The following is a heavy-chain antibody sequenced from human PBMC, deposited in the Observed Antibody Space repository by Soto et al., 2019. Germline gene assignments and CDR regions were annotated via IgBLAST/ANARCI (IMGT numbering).Heavy chain of an antibody. CDR1: GDSVSSNSAA. J-gene: IGHJ6*03. D-gene: IGHD1-1*01. V-gene: IGHV6-1*01. CDR3: ARNGRAGTDSYYYMDV. CDR2: TYYRSKWYN. Sequence: PSQPLSLTCAISGDSVSSNSAAWNWIRQSPSRGLEWLGRTYYRSKWYNDYVVSVKSRITINPDTSKNQFSLQLNSVTPEDTAVYYCARNGRAGTDSYYYMDVWGKGTTVTVSS.